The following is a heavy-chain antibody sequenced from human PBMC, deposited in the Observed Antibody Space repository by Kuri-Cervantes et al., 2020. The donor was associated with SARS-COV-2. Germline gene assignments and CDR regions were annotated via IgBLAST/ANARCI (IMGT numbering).Heavy chain of an antibody. D-gene: IGHD1-26*01. Sequence: GGSMRLSCAASGFTFDDYAMHWVRQAPGKVLEWVSGISRNSGSLGYADSVKCRFTISRDNAKNSLYLQMNSLRAEDTAVYYCTRAFLRGGSDYWGQGTLVTVSS. CDR2: ISRNSGSL. V-gene: IGHV3-9*01. CDR1: GFTFDDYA. J-gene: IGHJ4*02. CDR3: TRAFLRGGSDY.